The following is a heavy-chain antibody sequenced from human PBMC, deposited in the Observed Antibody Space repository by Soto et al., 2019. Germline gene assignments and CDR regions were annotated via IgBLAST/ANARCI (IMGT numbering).Heavy chain of an antibody. V-gene: IGHV1-18*01. D-gene: IGHD3-10*01. CDR1: GYTFTSYG. CDR3: ARSRPPYGYFDY. J-gene: IGHJ4*02. Sequence: QVQLVQSGAEVKKPGASVKVSCKASGYTFTSYGISWGRQAPGRGLEGMGWIRAYNGNKNYAQKLQGRVTMTTDTSTSTAYMEQRSLRSDDTAVYYCARSRPPYGYFDYWGQGTLVTVSS. CDR2: IRAYNGNK.